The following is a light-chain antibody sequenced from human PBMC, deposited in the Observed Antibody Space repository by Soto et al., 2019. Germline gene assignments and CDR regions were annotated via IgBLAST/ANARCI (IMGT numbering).Light chain of an antibody. CDR3: SSYTSSSTFYV. J-gene: IGLJ1*01. CDR2: EVS. V-gene: IGLV2-14*01. Sequence: QSLLTQSASLSGSPGQSITISCTGTSSDVGGYNYVSWYQQRPGKAPKLMIYEVSNRPSGVSNRFSGSKSGNTASLTISGLQAEDEADYYCSSYTSSSTFYVFGTGTKATVL. CDR1: SSDVGGYNY.